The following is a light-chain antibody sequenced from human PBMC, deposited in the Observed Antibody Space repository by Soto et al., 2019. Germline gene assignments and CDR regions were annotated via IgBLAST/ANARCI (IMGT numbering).Light chain of an antibody. CDR1: QSIGTW. J-gene: IGKJ1*01. Sequence: DIQMTQSPSTLSASVGDGVTITCRASQSIGTWLAWYQQKPGKAPKVLIYDVSTLKSGVPSRFSGSASATEFTLRISSLQPDDFATYYCQQYNSYWTFGQGTTVDIK. CDR3: QQYNSYWT. V-gene: IGKV1-5*01. CDR2: DVS.